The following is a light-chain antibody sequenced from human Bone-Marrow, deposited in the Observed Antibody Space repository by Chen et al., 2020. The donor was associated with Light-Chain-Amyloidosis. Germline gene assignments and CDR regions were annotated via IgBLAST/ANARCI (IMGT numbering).Light chain of an antibody. CDR3: SSYTGSSTYV. V-gene: IGLV2-14*01. CDR2: EVS. J-gene: IGLJ1*01. Sequence: QSALTPPASVSGSPGQSITIPCTGTSSDVGGYKYVSWYQQHPGKAPKLTIYEVSNRPSGISNRFSGSKSGNTASLTISGLQAEDEADYYCSSYTGSSTYVFGTGTKVTVL. CDR1: SSDVGGYKY.